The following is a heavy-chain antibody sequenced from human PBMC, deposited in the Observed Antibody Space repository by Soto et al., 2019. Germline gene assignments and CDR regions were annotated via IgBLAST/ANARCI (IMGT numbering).Heavy chain of an antibody. V-gene: IGHV3-23*01. J-gene: IGHJ4*02. D-gene: IGHD3-22*01. CDR2: ISRYGDIT. CDR3: AKDRYLDHDSRGYLFDN. Sequence: PGGSLRLSCAASGFTFNIYAMTWVRQAPGKGLEWVSAISRYGDITYYADSVEGRFGISRDNSKNTLYLQMNSLRAEDTAVYYCAKDRYLDHDSRGYLFDNWGQGTLVTVSS. CDR1: GFTFNIYA.